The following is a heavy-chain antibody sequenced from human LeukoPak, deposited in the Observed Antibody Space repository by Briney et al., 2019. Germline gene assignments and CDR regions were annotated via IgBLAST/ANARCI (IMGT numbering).Heavy chain of an antibody. CDR1: GFTVTSNH. Sequence: GGSLRLSCAASGFTVTSNHMNWVRQAPGKGLEWVSIIYTGGTTHYADSLKDRFTISRDGSINTLYLQMNSLRAEDTAVYYCARDSSSYYFDYWGQGTLVTVSS. J-gene: IGHJ4*02. V-gene: IGHV3-66*01. CDR2: IYTGGTT. D-gene: IGHD6-6*01. CDR3: ARDSSSYYFDY.